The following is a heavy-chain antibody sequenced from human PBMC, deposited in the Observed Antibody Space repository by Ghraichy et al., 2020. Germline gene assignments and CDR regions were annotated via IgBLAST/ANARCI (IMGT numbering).Heavy chain of an antibody. CDR2: ISSNGGST. V-gene: IGHV3-64D*06. Sequence: GGSLRLSCSASGFTFSSYAMHWVRQAPGKGLEYVSAISSNGGSTYYADSVKGRFTISRDNSKNTLYLQMSSLRAEDTAVYYCVSPSGYGDPMLFDYWGQGTLVTVSS. J-gene: IGHJ4*02. CDR1: GFTFSSYA. D-gene: IGHD4-17*01. CDR3: VSPSGYGDPMLFDY.